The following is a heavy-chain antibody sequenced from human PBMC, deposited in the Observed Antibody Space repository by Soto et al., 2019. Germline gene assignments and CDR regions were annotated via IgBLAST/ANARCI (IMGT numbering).Heavy chain of an antibody. CDR3: VRDGCSGGSCYSAVAFDI. CDR2: INPNSGGT. CDR1: GYTFTGYY. V-gene: IGHV1-2*04. J-gene: IGHJ3*02. D-gene: IGHD2-15*01. Sequence: ASVKVSCKASGYTFTGYYMHWVRQAPGQGLEWMGWINPNSGGTNYAQKFQGWVTMTRDTSISTAYMELSRLRSDDTAVYYCVRDGCSGGSCYSAVAFDIWGQGAMVTVSS.